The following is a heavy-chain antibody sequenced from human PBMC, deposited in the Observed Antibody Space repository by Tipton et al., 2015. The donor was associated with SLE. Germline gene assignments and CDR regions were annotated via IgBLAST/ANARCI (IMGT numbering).Heavy chain of an antibody. CDR1: GDSMTGHY. D-gene: IGHD1-7*01. J-gene: IGHJ4*02. CDR2: IYHTGNT. V-gene: IGHV4-59*11. CDR3: ARDKGGTGTSDFDY. Sequence: TLSLTCTVSGDSMTGHYWNWIRQPPGKGLEWIGDIYHTGNTKYNPFLMGRVTISVDTSKNKFSLKLTSVTAADTAVYFCARDKGGTGTSDFDYWGQGTLVTVSS.